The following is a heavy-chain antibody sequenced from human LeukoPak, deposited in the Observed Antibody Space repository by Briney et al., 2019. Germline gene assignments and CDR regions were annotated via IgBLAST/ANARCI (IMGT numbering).Heavy chain of an antibody. CDR3: MSTSNWGSAIFDY. D-gene: IGHD7-27*01. V-gene: IGHV1-8*01. Sequence: ASVRVSCKASGYNFISYDIHWVRQATGQGLEWMGWMDTNSDNTVYAEKFQGRVTMTRDTSISTAYMELRGLRSEDTAVYYCMSTSNWGSAIFDYWGQGALVTVSS. CDR2: MDTNSDNT. J-gene: IGHJ4*02. CDR1: GYNFISYD.